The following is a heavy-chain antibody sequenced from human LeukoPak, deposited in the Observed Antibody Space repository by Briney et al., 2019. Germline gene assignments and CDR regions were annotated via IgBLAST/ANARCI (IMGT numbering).Heavy chain of an antibody. CDR1: GFTFSSCA. V-gene: IGHV3-23*01. Sequence: GGSLRLSCAASGFTFSSCALSWVRQVPGKGLEWVSAITPSGGSTYYSDSVKGRFTISRDNSKNTLYLQMNSLRAEDTAVYYCLSLWSGSYTPLWGQGTLVTVSS. CDR3: LSLWSGSYTPL. D-gene: IGHD3-3*01. J-gene: IGHJ4*02. CDR2: ITPSGGST.